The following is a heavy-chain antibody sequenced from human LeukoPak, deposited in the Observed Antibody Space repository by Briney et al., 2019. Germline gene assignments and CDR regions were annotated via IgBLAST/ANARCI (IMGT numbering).Heavy chain of an antibody. V-gene: IGHV3-74*03. CDR2: IHCDGRGT. D-gene: IGHD6-13*01. J-gene: IGHJ5*02. CDR3: ASALLPLGAAGYYCFDP. Sequence: GGSLRLSGGASGFTLRSYWMIWVRHAPGKGLVWVSSIHCDGRGTKYADSVRGRFTISRDNTNNTLYVQMNSLRAEDTAVYYCASALLPLGAAGYYCFDPWGQGTLVTVSS. CDR1: GFTLRSYW.